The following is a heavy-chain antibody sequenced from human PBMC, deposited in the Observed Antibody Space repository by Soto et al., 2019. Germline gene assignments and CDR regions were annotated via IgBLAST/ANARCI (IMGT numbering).Heavy chain of an antibody. Sequence: QVQLVESGGGLVKPGGSLRLSCAASGFTFSDYYMSWIRQAPGKGLEWVSYISSSGSTIYYADSVKGRFTISRDNAKNSRYLQMTSLRAEGTAVYDCAALLWFGALSGYYYGMDVWGHGTTVTVSS. CDR3: AALLWFGALSGYYYGMDV. CDR2: ISSSGSTI. D-gene: IGHD3-10*01. J-gene: IGHJ6*02. V-gene: IGHV3-11*01. CDR1: GFTFSDYY.